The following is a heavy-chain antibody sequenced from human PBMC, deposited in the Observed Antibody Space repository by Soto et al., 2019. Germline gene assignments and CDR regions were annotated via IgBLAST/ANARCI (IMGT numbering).Heavy chain of an antibody. Sequence: PSEALSLTCTVSGGSISSSSYYWGWIRQPPGKGLEWIGNIYYSGSTYYNPSLKSRVTISVDTSKNQFSLKLTSVTAADTAVYYCARVIGMTTLHNIIFDYWGPGTLVTVSS. CDR2: IYYSGST. CDR3: ARVIGMTTLHNIIFDY. CDR1: GGSISSSSYY. J-gene: IGHJ4*01. V-gene: IGHV4-39*07. D-gene: IGHD4-4*01.